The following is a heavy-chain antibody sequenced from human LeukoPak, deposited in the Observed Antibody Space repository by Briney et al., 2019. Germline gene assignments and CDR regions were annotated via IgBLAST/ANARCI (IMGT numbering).Heavy chain of an antibody. CDR2: INNDGTIT. Sequence: PGGSLRLSCAASGFTLSNHWMHWVRQAPGKGLVWVSRINNDGTITTYADSVKGRFTISRDNAKSTLYLQMNSLRAEDTAVYYCAKEGGGDQYWGQGTLVTVSS. D-gene: IGHD2-21*02. V-gene: IGHV3-74*01. CDR3: AKEGGGDQY. J-gene: IGHJ4*02. CDR1: GFTLSNHW.